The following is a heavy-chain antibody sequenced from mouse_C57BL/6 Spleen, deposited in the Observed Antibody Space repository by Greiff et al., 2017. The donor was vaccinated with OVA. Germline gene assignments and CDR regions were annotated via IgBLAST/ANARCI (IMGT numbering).Heavy chain of an antibody. D-gene: IGHD2-1*01. J-gene: IGHJ2*01. CDR1: GYAFSSYW. CDR3: ARGGNYPYFDY. Sequence: VQLQQSGAELVKPGASVKISCKASGYAFSSYWMNWVKQRPGKGLEWIGQIYPGDGATNYNGKFKGKATLTADKSSSTAYMQLISLTSEDAAVYFCARGGNYPYFDYWGQGTTLAVSS. CDR2: IYPGDGAT. V-gene: IGHV1-80*01.